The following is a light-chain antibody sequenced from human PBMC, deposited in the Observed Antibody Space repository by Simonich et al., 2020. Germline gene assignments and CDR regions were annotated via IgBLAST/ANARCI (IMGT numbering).Light chain of an antibody. CDR2: KDS. J-gene: IGLJ3*02. CDR1: VLAKKY. CDR3: YSAADNNLV. V-gene: IGLV3-27*01. Sequence: SYELTQPSSVSVSPGQTARITCSGDVLAKKYARWFQQKPGQAPVLVIYKDSERPSVSPDRFSGASSGTTVTLTISGAQVEDEADYYCYSAADNNLVFGGGTKLTVL.